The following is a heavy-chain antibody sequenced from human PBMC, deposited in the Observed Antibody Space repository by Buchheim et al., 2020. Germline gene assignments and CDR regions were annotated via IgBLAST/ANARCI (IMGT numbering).Heavy chain of an antibody. CDR1: GFSLSTSGVG. D-gene: IGHD6-13*01. V-gene: IGHV2-5*02. Sequence: QITLKESGPTLVKPTQTLTLTCTFSGFSLSTSGVGVGWIRQPPGKALEWLAVIYWDDDKRSRPSLRRRLTITKDTSTNQVVLTMTNMDPVDTATYYCAHALTAAEPSYFDYWGQGAL. CDR3: AHALTAAEPSYFDY. CDR2: IYWDDDK. J-gene: IGHJ4*02.